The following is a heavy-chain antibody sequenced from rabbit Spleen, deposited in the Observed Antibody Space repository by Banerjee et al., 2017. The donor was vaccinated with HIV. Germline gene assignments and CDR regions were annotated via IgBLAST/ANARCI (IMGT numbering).Heavy chain of an antibody. CDR3: ARDLAGVIGWNFGW. CDR2: IYGDRSGST. J-gene: IGHJ4*01. D-gene: IGHD4-1*01. CDR1: GFSFSTSYY. V-gene: IGHV1S40*01. Sequence: QSLEESGGDLVEPGASLTLTCTASGFSFSTSYYMCWVRQAPGKGLECIACIYGDRSGSTYYANWAKGRLTISKASSTTVTLQMTSLTAADTATYFCARDLAGVIGWNFGWWGPGTLVTVS.